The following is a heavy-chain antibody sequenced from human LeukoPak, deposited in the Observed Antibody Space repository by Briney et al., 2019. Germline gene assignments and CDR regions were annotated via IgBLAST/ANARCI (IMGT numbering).Heavy chain of an antibody. CDR2: IYSGGST. CDR3: ARDLADYDILTGYQYYYYMDV. CDR1: GFTVSSNY. Sequence: PGGSLRLSCAASGFTVSSNYMSWVRPAPGKGLEWVSVIYSGGSTYYADSVKGRFTISRGNSKNTLYLQTNSLRAEDTAVYYCARDLADYDILTGYQYYYYMDVWGKGTTVTVSS. V-gene: IGHV3-53*01. D-gene: IGHD3-9*01. J-gene: IGHJ6*03.